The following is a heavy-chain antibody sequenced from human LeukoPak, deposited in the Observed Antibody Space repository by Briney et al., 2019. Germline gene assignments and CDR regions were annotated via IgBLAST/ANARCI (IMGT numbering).Heavy chain of an antibody. V-gene: IGHV1-18*01. CDR1: GYTFTSYG. Sequence: ASVKVSCKASGYTFTSYGISWVGPAPGQGLNWMGWISAYNGDTNHAQKLQGRVTMTTDTSTSTAYMELRSLRSDDTAVYYCARVSRPSRGHDSYTYDYWGQGTLVTVSS. CDR2: ISAYNGDT. D-gene: IGHD5-24*01. J-gene: IGHJ4*02. CDR3: ARVSRPSRGHDSYTYDY.